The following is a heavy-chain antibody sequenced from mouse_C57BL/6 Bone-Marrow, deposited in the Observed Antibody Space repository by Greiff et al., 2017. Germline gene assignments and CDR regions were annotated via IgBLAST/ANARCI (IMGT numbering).Heavy chain of an antibody. V-gene: IGHV2-9-1*01. CDR3: ARKDYGSSPHWYFDV. Sequence: VKLQESGPGLVAPSQSLSITCTVSGFSLTSYAISWVRQPPGKGLEWLGVIWTGGGTNYNSALKSRLSISKDNSKSQVFLKMNSLQTDDTARYYCARKDYGSSPHWYFDVWGTGTTVTVSS. J-gene: IGHJ1*03. CDR1: GFSLTSYA. D-gene: IGHD1-1*01. CDR2: IWTGGGT.